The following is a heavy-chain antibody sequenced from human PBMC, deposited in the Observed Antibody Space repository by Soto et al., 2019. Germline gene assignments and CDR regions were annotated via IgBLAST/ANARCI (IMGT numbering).Heavy chain of an antibody. CDR2: ITDSGGST. CDR1: GFTFSSCA. CDR3: AKDHWFYP. V-gene: IGHV3-23*01. Sequence: EVQLLESGGGLVQPGGSLRLSCAASGFTFSSCAMSWVRQAPGKGLEWVSTITDSGGSTFYGDSVKGRFTISRDNSQNTLYLQMNSLRAADTAVYYCAKDHWFYPWGRGTLVTVSS. J-gene: IGHJ5*02.